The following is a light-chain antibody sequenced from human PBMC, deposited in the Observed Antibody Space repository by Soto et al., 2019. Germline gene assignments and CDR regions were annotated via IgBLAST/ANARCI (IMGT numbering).Light chain of an antibody. J-gene: IGKJ2*01. V-gene: IGKV1-39*01. Sequence: IQLTQSPSSLSASVGDRVTVTCRASQSINIYLNWYQQQPGKAPTLLIYAASSLQSGVPSRFSGGGSRTDFSLTISSLQTEDFATYYCQQSYRSPYTFGQGTKLEI. CDR1: QSINIY. CDR2: AAS. CDR3: QQSYRSPYT.